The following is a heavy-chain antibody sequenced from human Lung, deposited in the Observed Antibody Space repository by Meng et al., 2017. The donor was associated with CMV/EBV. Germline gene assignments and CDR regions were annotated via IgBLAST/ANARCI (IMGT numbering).Heavy chain of an antibody. J-gene: IGHJ6*02. Sequence: SXAASGFTLNTYGVHWVRQAPGKGLEWVAVISSDGSKKYYADSVKGRFTISRDNSKNTLYLQMNSLRPEDTAVYFCARVLAEREDYYYGMDVWGQGTTVTVSS. CDR1: GFTLNTYG. D-gene: IGHD1-26*01. CDR2: ISSDGSKK. CDR3: ARVLAEREDYYYGMDV. V-gene: IGHV3-30*04.